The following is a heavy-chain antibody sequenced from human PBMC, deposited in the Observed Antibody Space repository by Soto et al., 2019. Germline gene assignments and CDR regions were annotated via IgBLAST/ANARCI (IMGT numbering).Heavy chain of an antibody. CDR2: ISAYNGNT. D-gene: IGHD2-2*01. CDR3: AREVVPAASADYYYYYMDV. Sequence: ASVKVSCKASGYTFTSYGISWVRQAPGQGLEWMGWISAYNGNTNYAQKLQGRVTMTTDTSTSTAYMELRSLRSDGTAVYYCAREVVPAASADYYYYYMDVWGKGTTVTVSS. J-gene: IGHJ6*03. CDR1: GYTFTSYG. V-gene: IGHV1-18*01.